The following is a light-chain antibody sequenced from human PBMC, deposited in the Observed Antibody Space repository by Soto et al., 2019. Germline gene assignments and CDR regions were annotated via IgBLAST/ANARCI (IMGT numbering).Light chain of an antibody. V-gene: IGKV3-20*01. Sequence: EILFTQSPGTLSLSPGERATRSCRASRSVSSSYLAWYQQTHGEAPRLLIYGASSRDTGIPDRFSGRGSGTDFTLALSRLEPEDFEVYYCQQYVTHPWAFGQGTKVDIK. CDR2: GAS. CDR3: QQYVTHPWA. J-gene: IGKJ1*01. CDR1: RSVSSSY.